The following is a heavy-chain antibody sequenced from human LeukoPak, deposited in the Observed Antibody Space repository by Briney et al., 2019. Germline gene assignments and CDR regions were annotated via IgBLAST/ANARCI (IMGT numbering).Heavy chain of an antibody. CDR2: ISYDGSNK. J-gene: IGHJ4*02. CDR1: GFTFSSYA. V-gene: IGHV3-30*04. Sequence: GGSLRLSCAASGFTFSSYAMHWVRQAPGKGLEWVAVISYDGSNKYYADSVKGRFTISRDNSKNTLYLQMNSLRAEDTAVYYCAKVSRSTNDYWGQGTLVTVSS. D-gene: IGHD3-16*02. CDR3: AKVSRSTNDY.